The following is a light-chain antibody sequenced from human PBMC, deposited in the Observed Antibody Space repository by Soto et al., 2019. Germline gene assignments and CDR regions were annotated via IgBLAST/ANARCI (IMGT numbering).Light chain of an antibody. CDR2: KAS. Sequence: DIQRTQSPSTLSGSVGDRVTITCRASQTISSWLAWYQQKPGNAPKLLIYKASTLKSGVPSRFSGSGSGTEFTLTISSLQPDDFATYYCQQYNTFWTFGQGTKVDIK. V-gene: IGKV1-5*03. CDR3: QQYNTFWT. CDR1: QTISSW. J-gene: IGKJ1*01.